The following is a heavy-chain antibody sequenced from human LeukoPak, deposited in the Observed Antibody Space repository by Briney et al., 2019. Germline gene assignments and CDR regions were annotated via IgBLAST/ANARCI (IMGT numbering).Heavy chain of an antibody. CDR1: GGSISSGDYY. V-gene: IGHV4-30-2*01. J-gene: IGHJ4*02. D-gene: IGHD6-19*01. Sequence: PSQTLSLTCAVSGGSISSGDYYWSWIRQPPGKGLEWIGEINHSGSTNYNPSLKSRVTISVDTSKNQFSLKLSSVTAADTAVYYCARGPQGRKQWLVTSYFDYWGQGTLVTVSS. CDR2: INHSGST. CDR3: ARGPQGRKQWLVTSYFDY.